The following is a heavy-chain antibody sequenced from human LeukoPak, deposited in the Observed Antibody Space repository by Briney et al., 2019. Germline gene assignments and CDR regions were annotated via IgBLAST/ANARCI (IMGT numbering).Heavy chain of an antibody. J-gene: IGHJ4*02. CDR1: GFIFTERA. D-gene: IGHD1-26*01. Sequence: PGGPLTLPRERCGFIFTERAIHEVRQASGKGLEWVGRIDTRGKGSATEYAASVRGRFTLSIDDSKSTAYLQMSSLKTEDTAAYFCTRDGGSWSHLDYWGQGVLVTVSS. CDR3: TRDGGSWSHLDY. CDR2: IDTRGKGSAT. V-gene: IGHV3-73*01.